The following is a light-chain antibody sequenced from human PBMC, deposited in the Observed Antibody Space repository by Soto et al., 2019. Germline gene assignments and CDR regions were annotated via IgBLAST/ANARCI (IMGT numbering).Light chain of an antibody. V-gene: IGKV1-17*01. J-gene: IGKJ4*02. CDR2: GAS. CDR1: QGISSY. Sequence: DIQMTQSPSSLSASVGDRVTITCRASQGISSYLGWYQQKPGKAPKLLIYGASSLESGVSSRFSGSGSGTEFTLTISSLQPEDFATYYCLQHKSYPRTFGGGTKVDIK. CDR3: LQHKSYPRT.